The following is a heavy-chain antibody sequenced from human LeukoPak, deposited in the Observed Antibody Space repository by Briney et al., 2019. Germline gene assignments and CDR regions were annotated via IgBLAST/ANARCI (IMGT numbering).Heavy chain of an antibody. V-gene: IGHV3-23*01. D-gene: IGHD5-18*01. J-gene: IGHJ4*02. CDR2: ISGSGGST. CDR1: GFTFSSYA. Sequence: GGSLRLSCAASGFTFSSYAMSWVRQAPGKGLEWVSAISGSGGSTYYADSVKGRFTISRDNSKNTLYLQMNSLRAEDTAVYYCASFGGYSYGYPLDYWGQGTLVTVSS. CDR3: ASFGGYSYGYPLDY.